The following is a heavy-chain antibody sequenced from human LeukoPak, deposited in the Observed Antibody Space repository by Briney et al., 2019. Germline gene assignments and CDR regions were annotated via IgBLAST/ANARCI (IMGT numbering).Heavy chain of an antibody. CDR3: AILTFCGGDCYPYYFNY. CDR1: GYSFTTYW. CDR2: IYPGDSDT. J-gene: IGHJ4*02. Sequence: HGESLKISCKGSGYSFTTYWIGWVRQMPGKGLEWMGLIYPGDSDTRYSPSFQGQVTISADKSINTAYLQWSSLKASDTAMYYCAILTFCGGDCYPYYFNYWGQGTLVTVSS. V-gene: IGHV5-51*01. D-gene: IGHD2-21*01.